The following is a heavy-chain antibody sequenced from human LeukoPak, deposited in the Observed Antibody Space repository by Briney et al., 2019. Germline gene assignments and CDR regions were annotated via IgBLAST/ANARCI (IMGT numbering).Heavy chain of an antibody. CDR1: GFTFDDYA. CDR3: ARDRYTSI. Sequence: GGSLRLSCAASGFTFDDYAMHWVRQAPGKGLEWVANIKQDGSEIYYVDSVKGRFTISRDNAKNSVFLQMNSLRAEDTAVYYCARDRYTSIWGQGTLVTVSS. J-gene: IGHJ4*02. V-gene: IGHV3-7*01. D-gene: IGHD6-13*01. CDR2: IKQDGSEI.